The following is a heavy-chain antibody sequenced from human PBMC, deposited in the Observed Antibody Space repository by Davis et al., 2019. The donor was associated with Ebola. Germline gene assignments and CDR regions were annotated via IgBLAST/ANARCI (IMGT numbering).Heavy chain of an antibody. CDR2: IRYDGSNK. J-gene: IGHJ4*02. Sequence: GESLKISCAASGFTFSSYGMHWVRQAPGKGLEWVAFIRYDGSNKYYADSVKGRFTISRDNSKNTLNLQMNSLRAEDTAIYYCAKDLAVAGRDGRIDYWGQGTLVTVSS. CDR3: AKDLAVAGRDGRIDY. CDR1: GFTFSSYG. V-gene: IGHV3-30*02. D-gene: IGHD6-19*01.